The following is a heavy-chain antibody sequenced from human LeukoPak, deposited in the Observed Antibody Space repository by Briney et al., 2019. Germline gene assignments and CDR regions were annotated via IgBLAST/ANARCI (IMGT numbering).Heavy chain of an antibody. Sequence: TGGSLRLSCAAPGFSFSSYSMNWVRQAPGRGLEWVSSISASGKYIYYADSVKGRFTISRDSAENSLYLQMNSLGAEDTAVYYCARGLYYYGTDAFDIWGQGTMVTVS. V-gene: IGHV3-21*01. D-gene: IGHD3-16*01. CDR1: GFSFSSYS. J-gene: IGHJ3*02. CDR3: ARGLYYYGTDAFDI. CDR2: ISASGKYI.